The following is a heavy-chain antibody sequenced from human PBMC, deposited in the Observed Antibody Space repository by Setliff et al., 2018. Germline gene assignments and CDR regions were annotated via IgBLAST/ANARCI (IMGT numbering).Heavy chain of an antibody. CDR1: GGTFGSSA. J-gene: IGHJ4*02. V-gene: IGHV1-2*02. CDR2: IISFFGGT. CDR3: ARVRDGL. Sequence: ASVKVSCKVSGGTFGSSAFTWVRQAPGPGLEYMGGIISFFGGTNYAQKLQGRVTMTRDTSINTAYMELSRLRSDDTAVYYCARVRDGLWGQGTLVTVSS.